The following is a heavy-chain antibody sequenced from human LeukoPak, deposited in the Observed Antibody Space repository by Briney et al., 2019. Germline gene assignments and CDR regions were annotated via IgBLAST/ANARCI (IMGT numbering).Heavy chain of an antibody. J-gene: IGHJ4*02. CDR3: AKDLGGTAFDY. V-gene: IGHV3-30*04. CDR2: ISYDGSNQ. Sequence: GASLRLPCAASGFTFSSYAMHWVRQAPGKGLEWVAVISYDGSNQYYADSVKGRFTISRDNSKNTLYLQMNSLRAEDTAVYYCAKDLGGTAFDYWGQGTLVTVSS. D-gene: IGHD1-7*01. CDR1: GFTFSSYA.